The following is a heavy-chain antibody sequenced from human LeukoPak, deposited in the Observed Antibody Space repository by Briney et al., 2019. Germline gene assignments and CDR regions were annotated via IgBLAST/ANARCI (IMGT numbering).Heavy chain of an antibody. CDR3: ARAVGDNWNDEGYDY. V-gene: IGHV1-2*02. J-gene: IGHJ4*02. Sequence: GASVKVSCKASGYTFTGYYMHWVRQAPGQGLEWMGWINPNSGGTNYAQKFQGRVTMTRDTSTSTVYMELSSLRSEDTAVYYCARAVGDNWNDEGYDYWGQGTLVTVSS. D-gene: IGHD1-20*01. CDR1: GYTFTGYY. CDR2: INPNSGGT.